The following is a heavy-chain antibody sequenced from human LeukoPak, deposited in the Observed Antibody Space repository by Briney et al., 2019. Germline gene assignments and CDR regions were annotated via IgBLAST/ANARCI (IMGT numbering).Heavy chain of an antibody. CDR3: ARYKSRFYGMDV. CDR2: INHSGST. V-gene: IGHV4-34*01. CDR1: GGSFSGYY. Sequence: SETLSLTCAVYGGSFSGYYWSWIRQPPGKGLEWTGEINHSGSTNYNPSLKSRVTISVDTSKNQFSLKLSSVTAADTAVYYCARYKSRFYGMDVWGQGTTVTVS. J-gene: IGHJ6*02. D-gene: IGHD1-1*01.